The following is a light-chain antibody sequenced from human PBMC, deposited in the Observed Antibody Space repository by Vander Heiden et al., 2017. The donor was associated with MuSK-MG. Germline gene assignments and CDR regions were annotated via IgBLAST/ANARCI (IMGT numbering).Light chain of an antibody. Sequence: QSALTQPASVSGSPGQSITISCTGTSSDVGDYDYVSWDQQHPGKAPKLMIYNVSNRPSGVSNRFSGSTSGNTASLTITGLQAEDEADYYCSSYTSSSTHVVFGGGTKLTVL. CDR3: SSYTSSSTHVV. CDR2: NVS. CDR1: SSDVGDYDY. J-gene: IGLJ2*01. V-gene: IGLV2-14*01.